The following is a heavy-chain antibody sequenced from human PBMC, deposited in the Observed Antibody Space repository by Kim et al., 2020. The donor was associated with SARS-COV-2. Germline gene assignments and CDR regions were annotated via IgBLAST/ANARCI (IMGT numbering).Heavy chain of an antibody. Sequence: GGSLRLSCAASGFTFSSYSMNWVRQAPGKGLEWVSYISSSSTIYYADSVKGRFTISRDNAKNSLYLQMNSLRAEDTAVYYCARASVGAMGGMDVWGQGTTVTVSS. CDR1: GFTFSSYS. CDR3: ARASVGAMGGMDV. D-gene: IGHD1-26*01. CDR2: ISSSSTI. V-gene: IGHV3-48*04. J-gene: IGHJ6*02.